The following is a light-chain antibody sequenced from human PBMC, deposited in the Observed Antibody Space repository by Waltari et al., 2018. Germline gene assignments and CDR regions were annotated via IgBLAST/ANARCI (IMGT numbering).Light chain of an antibody. CDR1: QSVSSN. Sequence: EIVMTQSPATLSVSPGERATLSCRASQSVSSNLARYQQKAGPAPSLLIYGASTRATGIPARFSGSGSGTEFTLTISSLQSEDFAVYYCQQYNNWPPYTFGQGTKLEIK. V-gene: IGKV3-15*01. CDR3: QQYNNWPPYT. J-gene: IGKJ2*01. CDR2: GAS.